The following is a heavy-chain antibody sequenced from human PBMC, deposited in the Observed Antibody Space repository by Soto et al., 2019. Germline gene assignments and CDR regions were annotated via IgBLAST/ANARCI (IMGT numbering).Heavy chain of an antibody. Sequence: SGKVSCKASGGTFSSYAISWVRQAPGQGLEWMGGIIPIFGTANYAQKFQGRVTITADESTSTAYMELSSLRSEDTAVYYCARPFSGSYLYYYYYGMDVWRQGTTVTVSS. J-gene: IGHJ6*02. CDR1: GGTFSSYA. V-gene: IGHV1-69*13. CDR3: ARPFSGSYLYYYYYGMDV. D-gene: IGHD1-26*01. CDR2: IIPIFGTA.